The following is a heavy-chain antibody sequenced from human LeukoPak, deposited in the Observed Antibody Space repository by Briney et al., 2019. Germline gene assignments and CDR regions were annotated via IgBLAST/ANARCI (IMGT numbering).Heavy chain of an antibody. CDR2: IKQDGSEK. Sequence: GGSLRLSYVVSGFQFGDVWMSWVRQAPGKGLEWVANIKQDGSEKYYVDSVKGRFTISRDSSLYLQMDRLRAEDTAVYYCAKEIGWSGYRPCYFDSWGQGTLVTVSS. J-gene: IGHJ4*02. V-gene: IGHV3-7*03. D-gene: IGHD3-3*01. CDR1: GFQFGDVW. CDR3: AKEIGWSGYRPCYFDS.